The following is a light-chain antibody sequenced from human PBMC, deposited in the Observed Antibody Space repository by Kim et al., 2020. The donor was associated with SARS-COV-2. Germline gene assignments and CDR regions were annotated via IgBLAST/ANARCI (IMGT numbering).Light chain of an antibody. J-gene: IGKJ1*01. CDR2: GAS. Sequence: SPGERATLSCRARQSVSSSYLAWYQQKPGQAPRLRIYGASSRATGIPDRFSGSGSGTDFTLTISRLEPEDFAVYYCQQYGSSSWTFGQGTKVDIK. CDR1: QSVSSSY. CDR3: QQYGSSSWT. V-gene: IGKV3-20*01.